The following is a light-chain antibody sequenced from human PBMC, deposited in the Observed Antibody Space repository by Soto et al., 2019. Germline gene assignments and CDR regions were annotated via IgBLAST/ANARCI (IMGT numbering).Light chain of an antibody. J-gene: IGLJ3*02. Sequence: QSVLTQPPSASGTPGQRVTISCSGRSSDIGSNYVYWYQQFPGTAPKLLIYRSSQRPSGVPDRFSGSRSGTSASLAISGLRSEDEADYYCASWDDSLSGWVFGGGTQLTVL. CDR2: RSS. V-gene: IGLV1-47*01. CDR3: ASWDDSLSGWV. CDR1: SSDIGSNY.